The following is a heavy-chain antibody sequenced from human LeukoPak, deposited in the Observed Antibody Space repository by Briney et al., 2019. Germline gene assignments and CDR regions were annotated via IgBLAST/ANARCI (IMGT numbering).Heavy chain of an antibody. J-gene: IGHJ4*02. D-gene: IGHD3-10*01. Sequence: GGSLRLSCAASEFSVGSNYMTWVRQAPGKGLEWVSLIYSGGSTYYADSVKGRFTISRDNSKNTLYLQMNSLRAEDTAVYYCARAPMVRGANDYWGQGTLVTVSS. CDR3: ARAPMVRGANDY. CDR2: IYSGGST. V-gene: IGHV3-66*01. CDR1: EFSVGSNY.